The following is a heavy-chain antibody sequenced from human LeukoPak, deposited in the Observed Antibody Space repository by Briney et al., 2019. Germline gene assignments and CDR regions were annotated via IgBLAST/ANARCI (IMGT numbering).Heavy chain of an antibody. CDR3: ARRKLYSSSWYKPFDY. V-gene: IGHV4-4*02. Sequence: SETLSLTCAVSGGSISSNNWWSWVRQPPGKGLEWIGEIYHDGSTNYNPSLKSRITISVDKSKSQFSLKLTSVTAADTAVYYCARRKLYSSSWYKPFDYWGQGTLVTVSS. D-gene: IGHD6-13*01. CDR2: IYHDGST. J-gene: IGHJ4*02. CDR1: GGSISSNNW.